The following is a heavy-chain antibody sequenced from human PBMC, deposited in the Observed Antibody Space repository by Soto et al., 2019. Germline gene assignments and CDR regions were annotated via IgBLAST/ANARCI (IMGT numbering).Heavy chain of an antibody. CDR2: IGAYNGNT. J-gene: IGHJ4*02. Sequence: ASVKVSCKASGYTFTSYGINWARQAPGQGLEWMGWIGAYNGNTNYAQKLQGRVTMTTDTSTSTAYMELRSLRSDDTAVYYCARGSDSNGYYSYFDYWGQGTLGTVS. D-gene: IGHD3-22*01. CDR3: ARGSDSNGYYSYFDY. V-gene: IGHV1-18*04. CDR1: GYTFTSYG.